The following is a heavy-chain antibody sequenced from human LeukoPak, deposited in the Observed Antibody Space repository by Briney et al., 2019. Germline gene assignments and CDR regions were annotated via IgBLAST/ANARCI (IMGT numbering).Heavy chain of an antibody. V-gene: IGHV3-48*01. CDR1: GFTFSSYS. CDR2: ISSSSSTI. J-gene: IGHJ4*02. Sequence: GGSLRLSCAASGFTFSSYSMNWVRQAPGKGLEWVSYISSSSSTIYYADSVKGRFTISRDNAKNSLYLQMNSLRAEDTAVYYCAREAGVTGTTYGLGYWGQGTLVTVSS. CDR3: AREAGVTGTTYGLGY. D-gene: IGHD1-7*01.